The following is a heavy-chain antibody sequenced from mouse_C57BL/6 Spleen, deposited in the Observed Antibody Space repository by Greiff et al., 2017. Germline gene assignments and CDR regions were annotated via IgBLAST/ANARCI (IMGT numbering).Heavy chain of an antibody. CDR2: IYPGDGDT. V-gene: IGHV1-82*01. D-gene: IGHD1-1*01. Sequence: VKLVESGPELVKPGASVKISCKASGYAFSSSWMNWVKQRPGKGLEWIGRIYPGDGDTNYNGKFKGKATLTADKSSSTAYMQLSSLTSEDSAVYFCARPTVVPGYFDVWGTGTTVTVSS. CDR3: ARPTVVPGYFDV. CDR1: GYAFSSSW. J-gene: IGHJ1*03.